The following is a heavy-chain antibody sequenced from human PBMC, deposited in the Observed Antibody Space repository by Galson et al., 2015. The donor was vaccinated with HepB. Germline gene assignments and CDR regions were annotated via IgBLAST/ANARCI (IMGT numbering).Heavy chain of an antibody. CDR2: ISSSSSYT. CDR3: ARGFGSSWYLNWFDL. CDR1: GFTFSDYY. Sequence: SLRLSCAASGFTFSDYYMSWIRQAPGKGLEWVSYISSSSSYTNYADSVKGRFTISRDNAKNSLYLQMNSLRAEDTAVYYCARGFGSSWYLNWFDLWGRGTLVTVSS. J-gene: IGHJ2*01. D-gene: IGHD6-13*01. V-gene: IGHV3-11*05.